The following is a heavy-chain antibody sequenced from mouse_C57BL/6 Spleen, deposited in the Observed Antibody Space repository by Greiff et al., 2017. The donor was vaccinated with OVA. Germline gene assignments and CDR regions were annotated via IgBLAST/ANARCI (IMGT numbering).Heavy chain of an antibody. V-gene: IGHV1-64*01. D-gene: IGHD4-1*01. CDR2: IHPNSGRT. Sequence: QVQLQQPGAELVKPGASVKLSCKASGYTFTSYWMHWVKQRPGQGLEWIGMIHPNSGRTNYNEKFKSKATLTVDKSSSTAYMQLSSLTSEDSAVYYCALNWDYFDYWGQGTTLTVSS. CDR3: ALNWDYFDY. CDR1: GYTFTSYW. J-gene: IGHJ2*01.